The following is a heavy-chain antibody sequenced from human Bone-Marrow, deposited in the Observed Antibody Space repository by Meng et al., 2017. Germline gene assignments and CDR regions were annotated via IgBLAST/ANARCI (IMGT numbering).Heavy chain of an antibody. CDR3: ARGPLSAAGTMGYFQH. V-gene: IGHV4-31*03. D-gene: IGHD6-13*01. Sequence: QVRLQESGPGLVKPSQVLSLTCTVSGGSISSGGYYWSWIRQHPGKGLEWIGYIYYSGSTYYNPSLKSRVTISVDTSKNQFSLKLSSVTAADTAVYYCARGPLSAAGTMGYFQHWGQGTLVTVSS. CDR2: IYYSGST. J-gene: IGHJ1*01. CDR1: GGSISSGGYY.